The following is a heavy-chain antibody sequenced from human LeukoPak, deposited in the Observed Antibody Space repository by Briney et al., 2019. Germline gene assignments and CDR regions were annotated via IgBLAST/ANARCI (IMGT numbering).Heavy chain of an antibody. CDR2: IYYSGST. CDR1: GFTFSSYSMN. CDR3: ARHRFIITMVRGVRGWFDP. V-gene: IGHV4-39*01. J-gene: IGHJ5*02. D-gene: IGHD3-10*01. Sequence: GSLRLSCAASGFTFSSYSMNWVRQAPGKGLEWIGSIYYSGSTYYNPSLKSRVTISVDTSKNQFSLKLSSVTAADTAVYYCARHRFIITMVRGVRGWFDPWGQGTLVTVSS.